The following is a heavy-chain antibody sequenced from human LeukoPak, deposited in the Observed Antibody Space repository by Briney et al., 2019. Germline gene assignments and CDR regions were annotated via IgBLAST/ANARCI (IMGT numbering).Heavy chain of an antibody. CDR1: GGSISSSSYY. CDR3: ASAPHHYGVGAAKNPFDY. V-gene: IGHV4-39*01. Sequence: SETLSLTCTVSGGSISSSSYYWGWIRQPPGKGLEWIGSIYYTRSTYYNPSLKSRVTISVDTSKNQFSLKLSSVTAADTAVYYCASAPHHYGVGAAKNPFDYWGQGTLVTVSS. D-gene: IGHD4-17*01. CDR2: IYYTRST. J-gene: IGHJ4*02.